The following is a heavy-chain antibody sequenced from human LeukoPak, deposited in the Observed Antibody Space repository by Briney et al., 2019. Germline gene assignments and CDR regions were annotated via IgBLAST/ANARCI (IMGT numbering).Heavy chain of an antibody. V-gene: IGHV3-30*01. CDR1: GFPFSSYS. CDR3: ARGVSPWYRIDY. D-gene: IGHD6-13*01. Sequence: GGSLRLSCVASGFPFSSYSFHWVRQAPGKGLEGVALLSYEGSIKHYADSVKGRFTLSRDNSKSSLYLQMDSLKAADTAVYYCARGVSPWYRIDYWGQGTLVTVSS. CDR2: LSYEGSIK. J-gene: IGHJ4*02.